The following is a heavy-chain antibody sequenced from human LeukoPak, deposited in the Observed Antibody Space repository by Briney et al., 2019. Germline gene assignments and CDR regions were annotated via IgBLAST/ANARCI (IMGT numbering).Heavy chain of an antibody. D-gene: IGHD2-2*02. V-gene: IGHV3-7*01. CDR3: ARDQGCSSTSCYRGLNLFDY. Sequence: GGSLRLSCAASGFAFSNSWMSWVRQAPGKGLEWVANIKQDGSEKYYVDSVKGRFTISRDNAKNSLYLQMNSLRAEDTAVYYCARDQGCSSTSCYRGLNLFDYWGQGTLVTVSS. CDR1: GFAFSNSW. J-gene: IGHJ4*02. CDR2: IKQDGSEK.